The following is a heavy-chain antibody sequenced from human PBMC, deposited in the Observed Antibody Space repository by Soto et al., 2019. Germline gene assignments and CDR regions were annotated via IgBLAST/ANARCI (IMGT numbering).Heavy chain of an antibody. V-gene: IGHV3-23*01. CDR3: AKVGGIVVLITTVYFDI. J-gene: IGHJ2*01. Sequence: EVQLLESGGGLVQPGGSLRLSCAASGFTFSSYAMNWVRQAPGKGLEWVSTISGSGGGTYYADSVKGRFTISRDNSKNTLYLHINSPRSEHTAVYYFAKVGGIVVLITTVYFDIWGSGTLVPFSS. CDR2: ISGSGGGT. CDR1: GFTFSSYA. D-gene: IGHD3-22*01.